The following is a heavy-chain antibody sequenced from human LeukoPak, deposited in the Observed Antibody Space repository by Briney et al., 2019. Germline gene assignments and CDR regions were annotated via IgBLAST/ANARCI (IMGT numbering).Heavy chain of an antibody. CDR2: IFYTGST. J-gene: IGHJ4*02. CDR1: GGSISSSGYY. CDR3: ARHCSGGTCYSDFDY. D-gene: IGHD2-15*01. V-gene: IGHV4-39*01. Sequence: SETLSLTCTVSGGSISSSGYYWGWIRQPPGKGLEWIGSIFYTGSTYYNPSLKSRVTISVATSKNQFSLKLNSVTAADTAVYYCARHCSGGTCYSDFDYWGQGTLVTVSS.